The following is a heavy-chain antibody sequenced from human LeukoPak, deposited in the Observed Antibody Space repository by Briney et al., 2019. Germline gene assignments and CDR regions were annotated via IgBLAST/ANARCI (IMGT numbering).Heavy chain of an antibody. CDR1: GFTFSSYG. Sequence: GGSLRLSCAASGFTFSSYGMRWVRQAPGKGLEWVAFIWYDGSNKYYADSVKGRFTISRDNSKNTLYLQMNSLRAEDTAVYYCAKNLGQWLDYWGQGTLVTVSS. D-gene: IGHD3-22*01. V-gene: IGHV3-30*02. CDR2: IWYDGSNK. J-gene: IGHJ4*02. CDR3: AKNLGQWLDY.